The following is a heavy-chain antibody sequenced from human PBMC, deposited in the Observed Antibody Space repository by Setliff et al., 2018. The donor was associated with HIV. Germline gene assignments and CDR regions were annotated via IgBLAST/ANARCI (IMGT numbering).Heavy chain of an antibody. J-gene: IGHJ4*02. CDR1: GFTFSSYG. V-gene: IGHV3-30*02. CDR3: ARDAEVGTTYFDY. CDR2: IRYDGSNK. Sequence: SLRLSCAASGFTFSSYGMHWVRQAPGKGLEWVAFIRYDGSNKYYADSVKGRFTIPRDNSKSTLYLQMGSLRAEDMAVYYCARDAEVGTTYFDYWGQGTLVTVSS. D-gene: IGHD1-26*01.